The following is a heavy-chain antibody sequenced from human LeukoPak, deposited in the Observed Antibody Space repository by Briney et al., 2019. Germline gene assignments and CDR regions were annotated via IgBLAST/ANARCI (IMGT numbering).Heavy chain of an antibody. CDR2: IRFDGSNK. J-gene: IGHJ4*02. CDR3: ARQIGVSIDY. V-gene: IGHV3-30*02. Sequence: GGSLRLSCAASGFTFGSFDMHWVRQAPGKGLEWVTFIRFDGSNKYYADSVKGRFTISRDNSKNTLYLQMSSLRPEDTAVYYCARQIGVSIDYWGQGTLVTVSS. D-gene: IGHD5/OR15-5a*01. CDR1: GFTFGSFD.